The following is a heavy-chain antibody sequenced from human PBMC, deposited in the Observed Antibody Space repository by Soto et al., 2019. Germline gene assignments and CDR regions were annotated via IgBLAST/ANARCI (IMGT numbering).Heavy chain of an antibody. Sequence: TLSLTCTVSGGSISSGDYYWIWIRQPPGKGLEWIGYIYYSGSTYYNPSLKSRVTISVDTSKNQFSLKLSSVTAADTAVYYCARGSYYYDSSGYYHYWGQRTLVTVSS. CDR1: GGSISSGDYY. CDR3: ARGSYYYDSSGYYHY. V-gene: IGHV4-30-4*01. D-gene: IGHD3-22*01. J-gene: IGHJ4*02. CDR2: IYYSGST.